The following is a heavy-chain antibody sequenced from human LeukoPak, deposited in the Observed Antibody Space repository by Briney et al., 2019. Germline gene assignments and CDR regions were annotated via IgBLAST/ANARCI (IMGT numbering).Heavy chain of an antibody. Sequence: SVKVSCKASGDTFSSYAISWVRQAPGQGLEWMGGIIPIFGTTNYAQKFQGRVTITADESTRTAYMELSSLRSEDTRVLYCARFSAMVRGAPNGFDYWGQGTLVTVSS. CDR1: GDTFSSYA. V-gene: IGHV1-69*13. CDR2: IIPIFGTT. D-gene: IGHD3-10*01. CDR3: ARFSAMVRGAPNGFDY. J-gene: IGHJ4*02.